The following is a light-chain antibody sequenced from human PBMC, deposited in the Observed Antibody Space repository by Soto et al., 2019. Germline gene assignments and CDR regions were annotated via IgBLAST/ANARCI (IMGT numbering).Light chain of an antibody. V-gene: IGKV1-5*03. J-gene: IGKJ1*01. Sequence: DIQMTQSPSTLSASVGARVPITCRARQTINRWLAWHQQKPGKAPKLLIYEASSLDSGVPSRFGGSGSGTEFTLIISSLQPDDFATYYCQQYGSYPWTFGQGTKVDIK. CDR3: QQYGSYPWT. CDR2: EAS. CDR1: QTINRW.